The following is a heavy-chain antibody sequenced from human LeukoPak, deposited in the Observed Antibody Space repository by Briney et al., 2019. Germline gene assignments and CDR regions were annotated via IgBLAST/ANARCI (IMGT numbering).Heavy chain of an antibody. J-gene: IGHJ4*02. CDR3: ATEGGRSYYLY. V-gene: IGHV1-24*01. Sequence: VSVKVSCKASGHTLTELAIHWVRQAPGKGLEWMGGFDPEDGQSIYAQKFQGRVTVTEDTSTDTAYMELSSLGSEDTAVYYCATEGGRSYYLYWGQGTLVTVSS. CDR1: GHTLTELA. D-gene: IGHD1-26*01. CDR2: FDPEDGQS.